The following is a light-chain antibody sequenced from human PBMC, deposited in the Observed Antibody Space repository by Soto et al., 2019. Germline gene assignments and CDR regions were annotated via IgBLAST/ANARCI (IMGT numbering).Light chain of an antibody. CDR1: SSDVGTNAF. V-gene: IGLV2-11*01. J-gene: IGLJ7*01. CDR2: DVS. CDR3: CLYAVTVYV. Sequence: QSVLTQPRSVSGSPGQSVTISCTGTSSDVGTNAFVSWYQQHPGKAPRLMIFDVSERALGVPDCFSCSKSGTTASLTISGLQAEDEADYYGCLYAVTVYVFGSGTQLTVL.